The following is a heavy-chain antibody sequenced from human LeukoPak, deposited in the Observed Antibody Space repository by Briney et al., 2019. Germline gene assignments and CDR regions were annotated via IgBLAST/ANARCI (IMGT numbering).Heavy chain of an antibody. CDR1: GYTFTGYY. V-gene: IGHV1-2*02. CDR3: ARDILGRSNGGSNYFGMEV. CDR2: INPNSGGT. J-gene: IGHJ6*02. Sequence: ASVKASCKASGYTFTGYYMHWVRQAPGQGLEWMGWINPNSGGTNYAQKFQGRVTMTRDTSISIAYMELSRLRSDDTAVYYCARDILGRSNGGSNYFGMEVWGQGTTVTVSS. D-gene: IGHD2-15*01.